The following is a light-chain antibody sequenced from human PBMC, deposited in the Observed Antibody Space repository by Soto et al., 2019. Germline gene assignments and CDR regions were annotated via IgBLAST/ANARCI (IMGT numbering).Light chain of an antibody. V-gene: IGKV3-20*01. J-gene: IGKJ1*01. Sequence: EIVLTQSPGTLSLSPGERATLSCRASQSVDSTYLAWYQQKPGQAPRLLIYGASSRATGIPDRFSGGGSGTDFTLTIRRMETEDYAVYYCQQYGRSLRTFGQGTKVDIK. CDR1: QSVDSTY. CDR3: QQYGRSLRT. CDR2: GAS.